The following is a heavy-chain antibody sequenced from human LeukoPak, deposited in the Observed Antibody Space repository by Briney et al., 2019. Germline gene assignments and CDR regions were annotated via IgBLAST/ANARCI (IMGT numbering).Heavy chain of an antibody. J-gene: IGHJ4*02. CDR2: IIPIFGTA. V-gene: IGHV1-69*05. CDR3: ARCGTPAGIYYFDY. Sequence: ASVKVSCKASGGTFSSYAISWVRQAPGQGLEWMGGIIPIFGTANYAQKFQGRVTITTDESTSTAYMELSSPRSEDTAVYYCARCGTPAGIYYFDYWGQGTLVTVSS. D-gene: IGHD6-13*01. CDR1: GGTFSSYA.